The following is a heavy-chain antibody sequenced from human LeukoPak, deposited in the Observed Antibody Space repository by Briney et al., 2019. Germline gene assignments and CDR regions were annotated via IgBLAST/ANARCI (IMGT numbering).Heavy chain of an antibody. J-gene: IGHJ4*02. V-gene: IGHV1-46*01. Sequence: ASVKVSCKASGYTFTSYYMHWARQAPGQGLEWMGIINPSGGSTSYAQKFQGRVTMTRDTSTSTVYMELSSLRSEDTAVYYCARAGAVAAYFDYWGQGTLVTVSS. CDR1: GYTFTSYY. CDR3: ARAGAVAAYFDY. D-gene: IGHD6-19*01. CDR2: INPSGGST.